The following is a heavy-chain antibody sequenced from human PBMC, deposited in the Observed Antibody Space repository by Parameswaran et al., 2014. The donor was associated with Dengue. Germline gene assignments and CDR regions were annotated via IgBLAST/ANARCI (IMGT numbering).Heavy chain of an antibody. D-gene: IGHD3-9*01. CDR3: AKGTYDILTGYPVDY. J-gene: IGHJ4*02. Sequence: WIRQPPGKGLEWVSGISWNSGSIGYADSVKGRFTISRDNAKNSLYLQMNSLRAEDTALYYCAKGTYDILTGYPVDYWGQGTLVTVSS. V-gene: IGHV3-9*01. CDR2: ISWNSGSI.